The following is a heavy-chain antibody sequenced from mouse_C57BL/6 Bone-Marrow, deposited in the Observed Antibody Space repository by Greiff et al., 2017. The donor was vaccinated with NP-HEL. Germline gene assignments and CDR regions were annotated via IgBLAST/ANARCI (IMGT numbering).Heavy chain of an antibody. CDR2: IYPGSGST. D-gene: IGHD1-1*01. CDR3: ARNYYYGTPFAY. CDR1: GYTFTSYW. V-gene: IGHV1-55*01. Sequence: QVQLQQPGAELVKPGASVKMSCKASGYTFTSYWITWVKQRPGQGLEWIGDIYPGSGSTNYNEKFKSKATLTVDTSSSTAYMQLSSLTSEDSAVYYCARNYYYGTPFAYWGQGTLVTVSA. J-gene: IGHJ3*01.